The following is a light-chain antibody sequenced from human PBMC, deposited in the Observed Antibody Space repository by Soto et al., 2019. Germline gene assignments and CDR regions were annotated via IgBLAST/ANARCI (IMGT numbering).Light chain of an antibody. CDR3: QQYNNLPPPDP. V-gene: IGKV3-15*01. CDR1: QSVNTN. CDR2: GAS. J-gene: IGKJ1*01. Sequence: EIVMTQSPATLSVSPGERATLSCRASQSVNTNLAWYQQKPGQAPRLLIYGASTRATGIPARFSGSGSGTEFTLTISSLQSEDFAVYYCQQYNNLPPPDPFGQGTKVEIK.